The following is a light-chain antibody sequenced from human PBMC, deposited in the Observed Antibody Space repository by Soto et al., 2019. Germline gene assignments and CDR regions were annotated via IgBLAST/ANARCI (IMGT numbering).Light chain of an antibody. Sequence: EIVLTQSPGTLSFSPGERATLSCRASQSVSSDYLAWYQQKPGQAPRLLIYGASSRATGIPDRFSGSGSGTDFTLTVSRLEPEDFAVFYCHHYGRSAIFTFGPGTTVDIK. V-gene: IGKV3-20*01. CDR3: HHYGRSAIFT. J-gene: IGKJ3*01. CDR1: QSVSSDY. CDR2: GAS.